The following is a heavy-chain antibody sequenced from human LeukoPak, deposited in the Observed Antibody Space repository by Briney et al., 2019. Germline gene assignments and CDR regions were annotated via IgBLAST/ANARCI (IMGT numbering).Heavy chain of an antibody. J-gene: IGHJ4*02. CDR1: GFTSSSNY. V-gene: IGHV3-53*01. D-gene: IGHD2-2*03. Sequence: GGSLRLSCAASGFTSSSNYMSWVRQAPGKGLEWVSVIYSGGSTYYSDSVKGRFTISRDNSKNTPYLLLNSMRAEDTAVYYCAREFGYCGTTSWPLGFWGQGTPVTASS. CDR2: IYSGGST. CDR3: AREFGYCGTTSWPLGF.